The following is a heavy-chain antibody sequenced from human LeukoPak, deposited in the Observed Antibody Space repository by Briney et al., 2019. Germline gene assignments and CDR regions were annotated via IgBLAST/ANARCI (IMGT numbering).Heavy chain of an antibody. D-gene: IGHD4-17*01. CDR1: GFTFSNYA. CDR3: ARAYGAERGY. CDR2: MSYDGYSK. J-gene: IGHJ4*02. V-gene: IGHV3-30-3*01. Sequence: GGSLRLSCAASGFTFSNYAMHWVRQAPGKGLEWVAVMSYDGYSKTYSDSVKGRFTISRDNSKNTLYLQMNSLRVEDTAVYYCARAYGAERGYWGQGTLVTVSS.